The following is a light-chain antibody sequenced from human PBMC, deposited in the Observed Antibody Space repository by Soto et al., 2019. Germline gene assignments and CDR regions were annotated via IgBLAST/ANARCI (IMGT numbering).Light chain of an antibody. CDR1: QSVSSY. CDR3: QQYNTYST. CDR2: DAS. Sequence: EIVLTQSPATLSLSPGERATLSCRASQSVSSYLAWYQQKPDQAPRLLIYDASNRATGIPARFSGSGSGTDFTLTISSLQPDDFATYYCQQYNTYSTFGQGTRLEI. V-gene: IGKV3-11*01. J-gene: IGKJ5*01.